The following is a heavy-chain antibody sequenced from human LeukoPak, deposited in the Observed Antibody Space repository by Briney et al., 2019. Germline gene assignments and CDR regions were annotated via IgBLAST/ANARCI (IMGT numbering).Heavy chain of an antibody. J-gene: IGHJ6*02. Sequence: GGSLRLSCAASGFSFSSYNMTWVRQAPGKGLEWVSYISGNSGVKYSAGSVKGRFTISRDNSKNTLYLQMNSLRAEDTAVYYCARKWAAAGTSVDYYYGMDVWGQGTTVTVSS. V-gene: IGHV3-48*01. D-gene: IGHD6-13*01. CDR1: GFSFSSYN. CDR2: ISGNSGVK. CDR3: ARKWAAAGTSVDYYYGMDV.